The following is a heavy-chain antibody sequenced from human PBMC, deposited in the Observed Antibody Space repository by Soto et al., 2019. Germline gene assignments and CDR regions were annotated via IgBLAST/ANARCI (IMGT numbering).Heavy chain of an antibody. CDR3: ASPREGQWLVFDH. V-gene: IGHV3-30*19. J-gene: IGHJ4*02. CDR1: GFTFSDFG. Sequence: LILSCVVSGFTFSDFGSHWVRHSPGEGLAWVASISKDGLDRYYSESVKGRFTISRDDSKNTVFLQTNSLKVEDTAAYFCASPREGQWLVFDHWGQRTLVTVSS. CDR2: ISKDGLDR. D-gene: IGHD6-19*01.